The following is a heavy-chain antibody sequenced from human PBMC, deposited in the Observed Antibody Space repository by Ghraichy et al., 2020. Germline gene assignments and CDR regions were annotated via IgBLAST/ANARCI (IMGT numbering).Heavy chain of an antibody. V-gene: IGHV4-4*09. CDR2: IYTSGST. Sequence: GSLSLTCTVSGGSISSYYWSWIRQPPGKGLEWIGYIYTSGSTNYNPSLKSRVTISVDTSKNQFSLKLSSVTAADTAVYYCARSGWYAAEYFQHWGQGTLVTVSS. J-gene: IGHJ1*01. CDR1: GGSISSYY. CDR3: ARSGWYAAEYFQH. D-gene: IGHD6-19*01.